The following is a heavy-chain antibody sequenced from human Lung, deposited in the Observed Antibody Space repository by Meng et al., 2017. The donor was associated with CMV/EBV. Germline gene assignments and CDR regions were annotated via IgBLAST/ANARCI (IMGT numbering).Heavy chain of an antibody. CDR2: IGTSESSK. D-gene: IGHD1-26*01. CDR3: ARGGGATAKDFYGMDV. V-gene: IGHV3-11*04. CDR1: GFTFSDFY. Sequence: SXRLSXAASGFTFSDFYMSWIRQAPGKGLEWVANIGTSESSKYYVDSVKGRFTVSRDNTKNSLYLQMNTLTVEDTAAYYCARGGGATAKDFYGMDVWGQGTXVTVSS. J-gene: IGHJ6*01.